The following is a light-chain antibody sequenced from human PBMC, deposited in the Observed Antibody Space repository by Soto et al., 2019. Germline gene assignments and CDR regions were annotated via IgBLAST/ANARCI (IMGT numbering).Light chain of an antibody. J-gene: IGKJ1*01. CDR1: QSVRSN. CDR2: GAS. V-gene: IGKV3-15*01. Sequence: EIVMTQSPATLSVSPGERATVSCRASQSVRSNLAWYQQKPGQAPRLLIYGASTSATGIPARFSGSGSGTEFTLTISSLQSEDFATYYCQHYNTYPWTFGQGTKVDIK. CDR3: QHYNTYPWT.